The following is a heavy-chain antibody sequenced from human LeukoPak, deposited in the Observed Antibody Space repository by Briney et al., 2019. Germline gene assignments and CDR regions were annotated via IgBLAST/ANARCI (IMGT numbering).Heavy chain of an antibody. CDR2: IRYDGSNK. V-gene: IGHV3-30*02. J-gene: IGHJ4*02. Sequence: PGGSLRLSCAASGFSFSSYGIHWVRQAPGKGLEWVAFIRYDGSNKYYADSVKGRFTISRDNSKNTLYLQMNSLRAEDTAVYYCATSGTWVVVPAANYFDYWGQGTLVTVSS. CDR3: ATSGTWVVVPAANYFDY. D-gene: IGHD2-2*01. CDR1: GFSFSSYG.